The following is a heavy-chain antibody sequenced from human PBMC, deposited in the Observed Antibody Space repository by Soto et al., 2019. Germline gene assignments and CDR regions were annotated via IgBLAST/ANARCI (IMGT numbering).Heavy chain of an antibody. D-gene: IGHD6-19*01. V-gene: IGHV3-23*01. Sequence: PGGSLRLSCAASGFPFSRCAMNWVRQAPGKGLEWVSTISHSDHSTYYADSVKGRFTVSRDNSENTLYLKMNSLRAEDTAIYYCAKRGGDSGWGDFDSWGQGTLVTVSS. CDR2: ISHSDHST. CDR1: GFPFSRCA. J-gene: IGHJ4*02. CDR3: AKRGGDSGWGDFDS.